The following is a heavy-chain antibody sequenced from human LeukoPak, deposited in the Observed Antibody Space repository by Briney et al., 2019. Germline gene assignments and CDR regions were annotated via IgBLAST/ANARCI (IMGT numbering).Heavy chain of an antibody. D-gene: IGHD3-10*01. Sequence: PSETLSLTCTVSGGSISSGGYYWSWIRQHPGKGLEWIGYIYYSGSTYYNTSLKSRVTISVDTSKNQFSLKLSSVTAADTAVYYCARDRPYGSGSYCDYWGQGTLVTVSS. V-gene: IGHV4-31*03. CDR2: IYYSGST. J-gene: IGHJ4*02. CDR3: ARDRPYGSGSYCDY. CDR1: GGSISSGGYY.